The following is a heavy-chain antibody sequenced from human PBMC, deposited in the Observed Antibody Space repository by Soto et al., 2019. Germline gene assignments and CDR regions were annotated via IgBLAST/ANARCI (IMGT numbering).Heavy chain of an antibody. CDR1: GYTFTGYY. J-gene: IGHJ6*02. CDR3: ATSIRHYYYYGMDV. D-gene: IGHD2-21*01. Sequence: GASVKVSCKASGYTFTGYYMHWARQAPGQGLEWMGWINPNSGGTNYAQKFQGWVTMTRDTSISTAYMELSRLRSDDTAVYYCATSIRHYYYYGMDVWGQGTTVTVSS. CDR2: INPNSGGT. V-gene: IGHV1-2*04.